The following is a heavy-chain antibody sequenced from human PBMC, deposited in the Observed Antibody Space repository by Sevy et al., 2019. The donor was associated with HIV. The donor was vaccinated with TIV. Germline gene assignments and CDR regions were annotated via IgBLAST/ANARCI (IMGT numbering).Heavy chain of an antibody. J-gene: IGHJ4*02. CDR2: ISSSSSYI. CDR1: GFTFSSYS. Sequence: GGSLRLSCAASGFTFSSYSMNWVHQAPGKGLEWVSSISSSSSYIYYADSVKGRFTISRDNAKNSLYLQMNSLRAEDTAVYYCARGEAAAASYYFDYWGQGTLVTVSS. CDR3: ARGEAAAASYYFDY. V-gene: IGHV3-21*01. D-gene: IGHD6-13*01.